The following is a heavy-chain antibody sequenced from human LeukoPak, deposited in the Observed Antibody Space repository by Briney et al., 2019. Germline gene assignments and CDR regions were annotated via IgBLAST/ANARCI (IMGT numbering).Heavy chain of an antibody. CDR2: ISSSGSTI. Sequence: PGGSLRLSCSASGFIFNTFGMNWVRQAPGKGLEWVSYISSSGSTIYYADSVKGRFTISRDNAKNSLYLQMNSLRAEDTAVYYCAELGITMIGGVWGKGTTVTISS. CDR1: GFIFNTFG. CDR3: AELGITMIGGV. V-gene: IGHV3-48*03. J-gene: IGHJ6*04. D-gene: IGHD3-10*02.